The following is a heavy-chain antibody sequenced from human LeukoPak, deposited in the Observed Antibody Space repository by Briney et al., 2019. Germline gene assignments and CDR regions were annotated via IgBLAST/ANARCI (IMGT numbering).Heavy chain of an antibody. V-gene: IGHV1-69*05. Sequence: SVKVSCKASGGTFSSYAISWVRQAPGQGLEWMGGIIPIFGTANYAQKLQGRVTMTTDTSTSTAYMELRSLRSDDTAVYYCAREITGNFDYWGQGTLVTVSS. D-gene: IGHD1-20*01. CDR3: AREITGNFDY. CDR1: GGTFSSYA. CDR2: IIPIFGTA. J-gene: IGHJ4*02.